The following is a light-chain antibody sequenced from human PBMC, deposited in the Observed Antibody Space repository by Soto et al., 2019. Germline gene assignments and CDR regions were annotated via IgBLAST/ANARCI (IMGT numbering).Light chain of an antibody. CDR2: DAS. CDR3: QQRRSWPPVT. V-gene: IGKV3-11*01. Sequence: EVVLTQSPATLSLSRGERATLSCRASQSVSSYLAWYQQKPGQAPRLLIYDASNRATGIPAGFSGSGSGTDFTLTISSLEPEDFALYYCQQRRSWPPVTFGQGTRLEIK. CDR1: QSVSSY. J-gene: IGKJ5*01.